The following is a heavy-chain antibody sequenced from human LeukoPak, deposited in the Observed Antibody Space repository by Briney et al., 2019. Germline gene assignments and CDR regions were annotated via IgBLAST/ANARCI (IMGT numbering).Heavy chain of an antibody. Sequence: ASVTVSCKASGGTFSSYAISWVRQATGQGLEWMGWVNPRSGNAGYLQKFQGRLTITRDTSIDTAYMDLSSLSSEDTAVYYCARGVPLGYCTYGVCYPPYYFDYWGQGTLVTASS. D-gene: IGHD2-8*01. V-gene: IGHV1-8*03. CDR2: VNPRSGNA. CDR1: GGTFSSYA. CDR3: ARGVPLGYCTYGVCYPPYYFDY. J-gene: IGHJ4*02.